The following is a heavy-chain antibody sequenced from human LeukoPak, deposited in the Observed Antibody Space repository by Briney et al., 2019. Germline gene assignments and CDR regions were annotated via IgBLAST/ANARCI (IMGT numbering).Heavy chain of an antibody. CDR3: VRDDGDV. V-gene: IGHV3-7*01. J-gene: IGHJ6*04. Sequence: GGSLRLSCVFSGFTFSNYWMKWVRQAPGKGLEWVAGINEDGSGKYSMDSVKDRVTISRDNAKNSLDLQINSLTVEDTAIYYCVRDDGDVWGKGTTVTVSS. CDR2: INEDGSGK. CDR1: GFTFSNYW.